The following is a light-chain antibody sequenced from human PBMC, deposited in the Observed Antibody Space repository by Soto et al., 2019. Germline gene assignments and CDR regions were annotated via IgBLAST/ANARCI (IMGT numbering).Light chain of an antibody. V-gene: IGLV2-8*01. CDR2: EVN. CDR1: SSDVGGYNY. CDR3: SSYAGSNNFV. Sequence: QSALTQPPSASGSPGQSVTISCTGTSSDVGGYNYVSWYQQHPGKAPKLMIYEVNKRPSGVPDRFSGSKSGNTASLTVSGLQAEDEAYYHCSSYAGSNNFVFGTGTKLTVL. J-gene: IGLJ1*01.